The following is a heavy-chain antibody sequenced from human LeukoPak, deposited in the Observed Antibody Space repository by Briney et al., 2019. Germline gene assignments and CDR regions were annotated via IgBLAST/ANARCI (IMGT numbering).Heavy chain of an antibody. CDR1: GFTFSSYA. D-gene: IGHD3-3*01. CDR2: ISGSGGST. J-gene: IGHJ3*02. CDR3: ARTKYDFWSGYYNVGAFDI. Sequence: PGGSLRLSCAASGFTFSSYAMSWVRQAPGKGLEWVSAISGSGGSTYYADSVKGRFTISRDNSKNTLYLQMNSLRAGDTAVYYCARTKYDFWSGYYNVGAFDIWGQGTMVTVSS. V-gene: IGHV3-23*01.